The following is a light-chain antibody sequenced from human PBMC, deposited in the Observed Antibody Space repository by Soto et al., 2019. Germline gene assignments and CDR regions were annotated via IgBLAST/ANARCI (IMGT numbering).Light chain of an antibody. V-gene: IGKV3-15*01. CDR2: GAS. Sequence: EIVMTQSPATLSVSPGERATLSCRASQSINSNLAWYQQKPGQTPRLLIYGASTRATGIPARFSGSVSGTDFTLTISSLQSEDFAVYYCQQYNNWWTFGQGTKVEIK. CDR3: QQYNNWWT. CDR1: QSINSN. J-gene: IGKJ1*01.